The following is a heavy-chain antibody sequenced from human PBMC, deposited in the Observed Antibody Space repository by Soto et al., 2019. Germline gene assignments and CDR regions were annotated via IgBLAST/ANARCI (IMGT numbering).Heavy chain of an antibody. J-gene: IGHJ4*02. D-gene: IGHD3-22*01. Sequence: GASVKVSCKASGYTFTGYYMHWVRQAPGQGLEWMGWINPNSGGTNYAQKFQGWVTMTRDTSISTAYMELSRLRSDDTAVYYCARSGYYYDSSGYYFLDYWGQGTLVTVS. V-gene: IGHV1-2*04. CDR3: ARSGYYYDSSGYYFLDY. CDR2: INPNSGGT. CDR1: GYTFTGYY.